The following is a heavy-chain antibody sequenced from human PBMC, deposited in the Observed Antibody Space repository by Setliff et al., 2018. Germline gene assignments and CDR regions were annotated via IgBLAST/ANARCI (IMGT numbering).Heavy chain of an antibody. Sequence: GSLRLSCAASGFTFSNAWMSWVRQAPGKGLEWIGEINHRGSTNYNPSLKSRVTISIDTSRDQFSLKLISMIAADTAVYYCARGRNIAARLLDSWGQGTLVTVSS. D-gene: IGHD6-6*01. J-gene: IGHJ4*02. V-gene: IGHV4-34*01. CDR2: INHRGST. CDR1: GFTFSNAW. CDR3: ARGRNIAARLLDS.